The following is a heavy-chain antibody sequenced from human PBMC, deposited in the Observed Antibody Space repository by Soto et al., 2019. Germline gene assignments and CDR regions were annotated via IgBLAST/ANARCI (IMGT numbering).Heavy chain of an antibody. CDR3: ARRGYDFWSGYSRFYYFDY. CDR2: INHSGST. J-gene: IGHJ4*02. D-gene: IGHD3-3*01. Sequence: SETLSLTCAVYGGSFSGYYWSWIRQPPGKGLEWIGEINHSGSTNYNPSLKSRVTISVDTSKNQFSLKLSSVTAADTAVYYCARRGYDFWSGYSRFYYFDYWGQGTLVTVSS. CDR1: GGSFSGYY. V-gene: IGHV4-34*01.